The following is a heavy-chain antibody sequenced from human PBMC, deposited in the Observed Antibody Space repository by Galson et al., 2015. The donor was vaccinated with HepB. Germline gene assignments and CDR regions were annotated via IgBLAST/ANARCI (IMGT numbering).Heavy chain of an antibody. CDR2: INAGNGNT. D-gene: IGHD3-10*01. CDR1: GYTFTSYA. CDR3: ARSGWFGELRRYYFDY. J-gene: IGHJ4*02. Sequence: SVKVSCKASGYTFTSYAMHWVRQAPGQRLEWMGWINAGNGNTKYSQKFQGRVTITRDTSASTAYMELSSLRSEDTAVYYCARSGWFGELRRYYFDYWGQGSLVTVSS. V-gene: IGHV1-3*01.